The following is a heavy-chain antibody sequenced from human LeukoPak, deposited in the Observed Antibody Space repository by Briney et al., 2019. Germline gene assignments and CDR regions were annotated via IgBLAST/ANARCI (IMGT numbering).Heavy chain of an antibody. CDR1: GFIFSKYW. CDR2: ISYDGSNK. J-gene: IGHJ6*02. V-gene: IGHV3-30-3*01. CDR3: ARDPKDVLRYFDWSRGDYYYGMDV. D-gene: IGHD3-9*01. Sequence: PGGSLRLSCEASGFIFSKYWMTWVRQAPGKGPEWVALISYDGSNKYHADSVKGRFTISRDNSKNTLYLQMNSLRAEDTAVYYCARDPKDVLRYFDWSRGDYYYGMDVWGQGTTVTVSS.